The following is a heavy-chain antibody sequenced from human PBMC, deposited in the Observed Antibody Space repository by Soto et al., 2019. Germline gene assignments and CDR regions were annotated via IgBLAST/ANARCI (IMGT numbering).Heavy chain of an antibody. V-gene: IGHV1-3*01. J-gene: IGHJ2*01. CDR1: GYTFTHYA. CDR3: ARSGYSSGWYHWYFDF. D-gene: IGHD6-19*01. Sequence: QVHLVQSGAEVKKPGASVKASCKTSGYTFTHYAIHWVRQAPGQRLEWMGWINGGNGNTVYSQKFQGRVTISRDTSASTVYMELSSLRSEDTAMYYCARSGYSSGWYHWYFDFWGRDTLVTVSS. CDR2: INGGNGNT.